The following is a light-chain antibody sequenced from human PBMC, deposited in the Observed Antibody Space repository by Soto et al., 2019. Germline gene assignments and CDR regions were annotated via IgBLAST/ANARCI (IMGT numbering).Light chain of an antibody. CDR3: SSYAGSSNYV. CDR1: SSDVGGYNY. CDR2: EVS. V-gene: IGLV2-8*01. J-gene: IGLJ7*01. Sequence: QSALTQPPSASGSPGQSVTISCTGTSSDVGGYNYVSWYQQHPGKAPKLMISEVSKRPSGVPDRFSGSKSGNTASLTVSGLQAEDEADYYCSSYAGSSNYVFGTGTQLTVL.